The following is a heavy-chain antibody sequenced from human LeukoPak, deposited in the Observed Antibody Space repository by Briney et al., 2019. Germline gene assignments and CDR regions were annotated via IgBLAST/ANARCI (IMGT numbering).Heavy chain of an antibody. D-gene: IGHD2-2*01. V-gene: IGHV3-23*01. CDR3: AKDVVVPAAGGMDV. CDR1: GFPFSSYA. Sequence: GGSLRLSCAASGFPFSSYAMSWVRQAPRKGLEWVSPISGSGGRTYYADSVKGRFTIYRDNSKNTLYLQMNSLRAEDTAVYYCAKDVVVPAAGGMDVWGQGTTVTVSS. CDR2: ISGSGGRT. J-gene: IGHJ6*02.